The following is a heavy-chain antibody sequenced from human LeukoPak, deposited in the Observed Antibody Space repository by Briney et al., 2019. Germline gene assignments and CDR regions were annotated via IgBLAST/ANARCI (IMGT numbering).Heavy chain of an antibody. CDR1: GVTFSSYA. J-gene: IGHJ4*02. D-gene: IGHD2-8*01. Sequence: GGSLRLSCAVSGVTFSSYAMSWARQAPGKGLEWVSAISGSGITTYYADSGKGRFTISRDNSKNTLYLQMNSLRAEDTAVYYCAKGWSYFDYWGQGTPVTVSS. CDR3: AKGWSYFDY. V-gene: IGHV3-23*01. CDR2: ISGSGITT.